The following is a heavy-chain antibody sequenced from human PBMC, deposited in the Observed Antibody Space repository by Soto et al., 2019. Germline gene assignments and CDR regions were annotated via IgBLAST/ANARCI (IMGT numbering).Heavy chain of an antibody. CDR2: IYSGGST. D-gene: IGHD6-13*01. Sequence: QAGGSLRLSCAASGFTVSSNYMSWVRQAPGKGLEWVSVIYSGGSTYYADSVKGRFTISRDNSKNTLYLQMNSLRAEDTAVYYCARDRGRIAAAGTPYYYGMDVWGQGTTVTVSS. CDR3: ARDRGRIAAAGTPYYYGMDV. V-gene: IGHV3-53*01. J-gene: IGHJ6*02. CDR1: GFTVSSNY.